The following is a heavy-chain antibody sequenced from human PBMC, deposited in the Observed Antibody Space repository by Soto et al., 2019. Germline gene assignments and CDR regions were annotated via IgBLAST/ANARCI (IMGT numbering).Heavy chain of an antibody. CDR1: GFTFSSYS. V-gene: IGHV3-30-3*01. D-gene: IGHD2-15*01. CDR2: ISCDGSNK. Sequence: PGGSLRLSCAASGFTFSSYSMHWVRQAPGKGLERVAVISCDGSNKYYADSVKGRFTISRDNSKNTLYLQMNSLRAEDTAVYYCATVVVVAATRDYRGQGTLVTVSS. CDR3: ATVVVVAATRDY. J-gene: IGHJ4*02.